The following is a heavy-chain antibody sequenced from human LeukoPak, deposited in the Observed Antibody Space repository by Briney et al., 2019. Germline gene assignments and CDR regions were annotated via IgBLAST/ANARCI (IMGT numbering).Heavy chain of an antibody. CDR1: GFTFSSYW. CDR2: ISSSSSYI. Sequence: PGGSLRLSCAASGFTFSSYWMHWVRQAPGKGLEWVSSISSSSSYIYYADSVKGRFTISRDNAKNSLYLQMNSLRAEDTAVYYCARAMVRGVNDYWGQGTLVTVSS. J-gene: IGHJ4*02. CDR3: ARAMVRGVNDY. V-gene: IGHV3-21*01. D-gene: IGHD3-10*01.